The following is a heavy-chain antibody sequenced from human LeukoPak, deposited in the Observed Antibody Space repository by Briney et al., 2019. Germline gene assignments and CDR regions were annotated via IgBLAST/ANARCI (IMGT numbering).Heavy chain of an antibody. CDR1: GFTFTNYA. CDR2: ISGGGGYT. J-gene: IGHJ4*02. V-gene: IGHV3-23*01. CDR3: ARGFFYY. Sequence: GGSLRLSCAASGFTFTNYAMSWVRQAPGKGLEWVSSISGGGGYTYYADSVKGRFTISRDNAKNSLYLQMSSLRAEDTAVYYCARGFFYYWGQGTLVTVSS.